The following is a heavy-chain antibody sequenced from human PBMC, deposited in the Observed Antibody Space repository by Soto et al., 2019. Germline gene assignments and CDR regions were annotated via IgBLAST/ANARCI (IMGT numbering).Heavy chain of an antibody. CDR2: IRGNGDPP. J-gene: IGHJ4*02. D-gene: IGHD5-12*01. Sequence: GGSLRLSCSASGFTFSSYAMHWVRQAPGKGLEYVSGIRGNGDPPFYADSVKGRFTISRDNSKNTLYLQMTSLSADDTAVYYCVKSRGGNNFDFFDWGQGVFVTVSS. CDR3: VKSRGGNNFDFFD. CDR1: GFTFSSYA. V-gene: IGHV3-64D*06.